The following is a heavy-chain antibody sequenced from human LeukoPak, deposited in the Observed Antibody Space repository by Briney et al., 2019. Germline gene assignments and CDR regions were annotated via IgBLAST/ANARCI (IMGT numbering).Heavy chain of an antibody. CDR1: GFTFSSYS. D-gene: IGHD1-7*01. CDR2: ISSSSSYI. V-gene: IGHV3-21*01. Sequence: PGGSLRLSCAASGFTFSSYSMNSVRQAPGKGLEWVSSISSSSSYIYYADSVKGRFTISRDNAKNSLYLQMNCLRADDTAVYYCARASVTGTDFDYWGQGTLVPVSS. J-gene: IGHJ4*02. CDR3: ARASVTGTDFDY.